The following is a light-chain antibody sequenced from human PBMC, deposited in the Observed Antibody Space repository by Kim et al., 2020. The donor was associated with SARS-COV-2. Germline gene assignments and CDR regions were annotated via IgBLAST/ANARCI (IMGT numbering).Light chain of an antibody. CDR1: SGRIATNY. V-gene: IGLV6-57*03. CDR2: ENN. J-gene: IGLJ3*02. CDR3: QSFDSSNLV. Sequence: GKTVTISCTRSSGRIATNYVQWYQQRPGSVPTTVIYENNQRPSGVPDRFSGSVDSSSNSASLTISGLKTEDEADYYCQSFDSSNLVFGGGTQLTVL.